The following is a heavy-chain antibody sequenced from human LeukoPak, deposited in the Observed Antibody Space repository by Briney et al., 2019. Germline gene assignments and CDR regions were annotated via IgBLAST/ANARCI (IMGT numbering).Heavy chain of an antibody. D-gene: IGHD1-26*01. CDR1: GGSISSSSYY. J-gene: IGHJ4*02. V-gene: IGHV4-39*01. Sequence: PSETLSLTCTVSGGSISSSSYYWGWIRQPPGKGLECIGIFYYSGSTYYNPSLKSRVTISVDTSKNQFSLKLSSVTAADTAVYYCARLPSGTYLFDSWGQGTLVTVSS. CDR3: ARLPSGTYLFDS. CDR2: FYYSGST.